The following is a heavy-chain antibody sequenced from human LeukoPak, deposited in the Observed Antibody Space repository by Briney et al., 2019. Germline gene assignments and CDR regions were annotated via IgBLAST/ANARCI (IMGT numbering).Heavy chain of an antibody. J-gene: IGHJ3*02. D-gene: IGHD6-19*01. CDR1: GFTLSDYY. CDR3: ATHIAVAYDAFDI. CDR2: LSNSCCYK. V-gene: IGHV3-11*06. Sequence: PGVSLRLPRAASGFTLSDYYMIWLRQPPAKGLEWVSYLSNSCCYKNHADSVKDRFTISRGNAKNSLYLQMNSLRAEDTAVYYCATHIAVAYDAFDIWGQGTMVTVSS.